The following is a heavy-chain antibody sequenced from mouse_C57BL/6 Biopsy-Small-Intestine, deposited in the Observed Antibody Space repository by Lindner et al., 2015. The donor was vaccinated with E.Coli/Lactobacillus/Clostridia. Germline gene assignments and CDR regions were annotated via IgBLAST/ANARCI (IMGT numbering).Heavy chain of an antibody. V-gene: IGHV1-79*01. CDR1: GYTIRTFA. Sequence: ASVKVSCKASGYTIRTFAFHWVRQAPGQGLEWMGRINAVNGGTDFSHKFQGRVTITRDTSASTVYMEMRSLTSEDTAVYFCARALDSSGWYNYFESWGQGTLVTVSS. CDR3: ARALDSSGWYNYFES. D-gene: IGHD3-3*01. J-gene: IGHJ4*01. CDR2: INAVNGGT.